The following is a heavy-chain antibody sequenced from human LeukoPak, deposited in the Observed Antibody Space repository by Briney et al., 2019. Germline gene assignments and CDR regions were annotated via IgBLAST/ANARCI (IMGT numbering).Heavy chain of an antibody. D-gene: IGHD6-19*01. Sequence: ASVKVSCKTSAYSFTPYAMHWVRQAPGQRLEWMGWISAYNGNTNYAQKLQGRVTMTTDTSTSTAYMELRSLRSDDTAVYYCARLNSGWYLGYWGQGTLVTVSS. J-gene: IGHJ4*02. CDR1: AYSFTPYA. CDR3: ARLNSGWYLGY. V-gene: IGHV1-18*01. CDR2: ISAYNGNT.